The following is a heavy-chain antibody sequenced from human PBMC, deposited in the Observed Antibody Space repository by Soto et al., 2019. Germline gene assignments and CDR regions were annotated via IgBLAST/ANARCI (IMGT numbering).Heavy chain of an antibody. CDR3: ARVAGTTHDSDYFGMDV. CDR2: IYHSGST. J-gene: IGHJ6*02. V-gene: IGHV4-4*02. D-gene: IGHD1-1*01. CDR1: GGSISNNNW. Sequence: QVQLQESGPGLVKPSETLSLTCAVSGGSISNNNWWTWVRQPPGKGLEWIGEIYHSGSTYYSPSREGRVTISVDKSKNHFSLNLSSVTAADTAVYYCARVAGTTHDSDYFGMDVWGQGTTVTVSS.